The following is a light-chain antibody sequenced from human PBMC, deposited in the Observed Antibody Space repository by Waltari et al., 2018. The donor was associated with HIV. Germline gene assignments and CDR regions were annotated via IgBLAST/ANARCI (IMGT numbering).Light chain of an antibody. V-gene: IGLV2-14*01. J-gene: IGLJ2*01. CDR3: TSYSSSSTLV. CDR2: EVS. Sequence: QSALPQPASVSGSPGQSITISCTGTSNDVGTYHYVSCTQQPPGKAPKLRFYEVSNRPSGVSHRFSGSKSGNTASLTISGLQAEDEAHYYCTSYSSSSTLVFGGGTKLTVL. CDR1: SNDVGTYHY.